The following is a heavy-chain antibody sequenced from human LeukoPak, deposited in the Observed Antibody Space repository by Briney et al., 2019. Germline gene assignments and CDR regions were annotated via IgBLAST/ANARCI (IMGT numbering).Heavy chain of an antibody. CDR2: VGTYTGKT. J-gene: IGHJ1*01. Sequence: ASVKVSCKASGYTLTKYGITWVRQAPGQGLEWMGWVGTYTGKTNYAQNLQGRVTMTTDTSTRTAYMELGSLRSDDTAVYYCASCHCTNGVCYGECEYFQHWGQGTLVTVSS. D-gene: IGHD2-8*01. CDR3: ASCHCTNGVCYGECEYFQH. CDR1: GYTLTKYG. V-gene: IGHV1-18*01.